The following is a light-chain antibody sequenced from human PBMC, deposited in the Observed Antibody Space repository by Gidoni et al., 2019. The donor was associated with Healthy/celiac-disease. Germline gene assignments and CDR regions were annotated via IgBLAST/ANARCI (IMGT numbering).Light chain of an antibody. CDR2: WAS. J-gene: IGKJ4*01. CDR3: QQYYSSPLT. V-gene: IGKV4-1*01. CDR1: QSVRYSSNYNNY. Sequence: EIVMTQSPDTLSVSLGERATLNCKSSQSVRYSSNYNNYLAWYQQKPGQPPKLLIYWASTRESGVPDRFSGSGSGTDFTLTISSLQAEDVAVYYCQQYYSSPLTFXGXTKVEIK.